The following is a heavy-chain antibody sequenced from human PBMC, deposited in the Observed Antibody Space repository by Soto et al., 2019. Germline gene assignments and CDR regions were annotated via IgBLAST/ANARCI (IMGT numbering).Heavy chain of an antibody. V-gene: IGHV3-30*18. Sequence: GGSLRLSCAASGFTFSSYGMHWVRQAPGKGLEWVAVISYDGSNKYYADSVKGRFTISRDNSKNTLYLQMNSLRAEDTAVYYCAKDLPRYGDYPNWFDPWGQGTLVTVSS. J-gene: IGHJ5*02. CDR3: AKDLPRYGDYPNWFDP. D-gene: IGHD4-17*01. CDR2: ISYDGSNK. CDR1: GFTFSSYG.